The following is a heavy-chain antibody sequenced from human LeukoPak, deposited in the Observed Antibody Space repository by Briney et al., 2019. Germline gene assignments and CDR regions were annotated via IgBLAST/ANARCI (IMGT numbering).Heavy chain of an antibody. J-gene: IGHJ5*02. CDR1: GYTFTSYD. Sequence: ASVKVSCKASGYTFTSYDINWVRQATGQGLEWMGWMNPNSGNTGYAQKFQGRVTMTRNTSIGTAYMELSSLRSEDTAVYYCATLSIVVVPAAIDNWFDPWGQGTLVTVSS. V-gene: IGHV1-8*01. D-gene: IGHD2-2*02. CDR2: MNPNSGNT. CDR3: ATLSIVVVPAAIDNWFDP.